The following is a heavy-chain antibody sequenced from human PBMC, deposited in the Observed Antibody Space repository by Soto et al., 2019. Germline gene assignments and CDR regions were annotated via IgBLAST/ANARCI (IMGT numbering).Heavy chain of an antibody. D-gene: IGHD2-21*01. J-gene: IGHJ5*02. Sequence: SETLSLTCSVSGAALNSGNYYWSWIRQAPGKGLEWIGHIYVTVAVDYNPSLRDRITISQDTSERQFSLNLRLVTAADTAVYYCARLRIATNNYKWFDPWGQGTLVTVSS. CDR3: ARLRIATNNYKWFDP. V-gene: IGHV4-31*03. CDR1: GAALNSGNYY. CDR2: IYVTVAV.